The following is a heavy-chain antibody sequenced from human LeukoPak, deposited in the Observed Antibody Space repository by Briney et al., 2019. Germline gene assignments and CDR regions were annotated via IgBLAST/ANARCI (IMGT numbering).Heavy chain of an antibody. D-gene: IGHD6-6*01. V-gene: IGHV3-74*01. J-gene: IGHJ4*02. Sequence: GGSLRLSCAASGFTFSSYWMHWVRQTPGKGLVWVSRIESDGSTIYADSVRGRFTISRDNAKNMVYLQMNSLRAEDTAVYYCAKARGYSSSSSLDYWGQGTLVTVSS. CDR1: GFTFSSYW. CDR3: AKARGYSSSSSLDY. CDR2: IESDGST.